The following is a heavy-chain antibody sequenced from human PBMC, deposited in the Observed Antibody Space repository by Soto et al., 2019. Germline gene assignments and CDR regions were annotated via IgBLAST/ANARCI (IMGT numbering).Heavy chain of an antibody. D-gene: IGHD2-2*01. CDR3: AGGAGYCSSTSCYGNWFDP. CDR2: IYYSGST. CDR1: GGSISSGGYY. J-gene: IGHJ5*02. Sequence: SETLSLTCTVSGGSISSGGYYWSWIRQHPGKGLEWIGYIYYSGSTYYNPSLKSRVTISVDTSKNKFSLKLSSVTAADTAVYYCAGGAGYCSSTSCYGNWFDPWGQGTLVTVSS. V-gene: IGHV4-31*03.